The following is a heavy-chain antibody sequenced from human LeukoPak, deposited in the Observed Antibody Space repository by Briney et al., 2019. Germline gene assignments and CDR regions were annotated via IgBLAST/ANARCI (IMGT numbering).Heavy chain of an antibody. J-gene: IGHJ4*02. CDR3: ARRASKRITMVRGRGYYFDY. D-gene: IGHD3-10*01. Sequence: SETLSLTCAVYGGSFSGYYWSWIRQPPGKGLEWIGEINHSGSTNYNPSLKSRVTISVDTSKNQFSLKLSSVTAADTAVYYCARRASKRITMVRGRGYYFDYWGQGTLVTVSS. V-gene: IGHV4-34*01. CDR2: INHSGST. CDR1: GGSFSGYY.